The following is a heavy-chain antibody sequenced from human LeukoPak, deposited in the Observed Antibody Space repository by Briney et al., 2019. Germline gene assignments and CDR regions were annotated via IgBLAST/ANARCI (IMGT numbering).Heavy chain of an antibody. CDR3: ARQPYYYGSGSYYSRRTKYYFDY. Sequence: SETLSLACTVSGGSISSSSYYWGWIRQPPGKGLEWIGSIYYSGSTYYNPSLKSRVTISVDTSKNQFSLKLSSVTAADTAVCYCARQPYYYGSGSYYSRRTKYYFDYWGQGTLVTVSS. V-gene: IGHV4-39*01. J-gene: IGHJ4*02. CDR1: GGSISSSSYY. CDR2: IYYSGST. D-gene: IGHD3-10*01.